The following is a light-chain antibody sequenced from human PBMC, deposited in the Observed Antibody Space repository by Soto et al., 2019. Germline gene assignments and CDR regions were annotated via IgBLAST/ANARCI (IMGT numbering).Light chain of an antibody. Sequence: QSVLTQPASVSASPGQSITISCTGTSSDVGSYNFVSWYQQYPGKAPKVMIYEASKRPSGVSNRFSASKSGNTASLTISGLQADDEADYYCVSYAASYNYVFGPGTKVTVL. CDR3: VSYAASYNYV. V-gene: IGLV2-23*01. CDR1: SSDVGSYNF. J-gene: IGLJ1*01. CDR2: EAS.